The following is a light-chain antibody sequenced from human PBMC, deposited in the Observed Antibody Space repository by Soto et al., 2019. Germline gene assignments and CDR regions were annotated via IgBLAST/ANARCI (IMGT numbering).Light chain of an antibody. CDR3: ETWDSNTHV. J-gene: IGLJ1*01. CDR1: SGHSSYI. CDR2: LEGSGSY. V-gene: IGLV4-60*02. Sequence: QSVLTQSSSASASLGSSVKLTCTLSSGHSSYIIAWHQQQPGKAPRYLMKLEGSGSYNKGSGVPDRFSGSSSGADRYLTISNLQFEDEDDYYCETWDSNTHVFGTGTKVTVL.